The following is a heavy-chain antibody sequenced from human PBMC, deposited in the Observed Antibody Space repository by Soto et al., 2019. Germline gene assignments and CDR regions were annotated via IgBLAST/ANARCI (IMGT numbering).Heavy chain of an antibody. Sequence: ASVKVSCKASGYTFTSYGISWVRQAPGQGLEWMGWISAYNGNTNYAQKLQGRVTMTTDTSTVTAYMELRSLRSDETAVYYFARLVIIPDYYYYYYMDVWGKGTTVTVSS. D-gene: IGHD3-3*01. CDR3: ARLVIIPDYYYYYYMDV. CDR2: ISAYNGNT. J-gene: IGHJ6*03. CDR1: GYTFTSYG. V-gene: IGHV1-18*01.